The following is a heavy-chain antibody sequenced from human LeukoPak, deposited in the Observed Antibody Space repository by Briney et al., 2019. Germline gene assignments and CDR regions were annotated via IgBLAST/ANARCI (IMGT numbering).Heavy chain of an antibody. J-gene: IGHJ4*02. CDR1: GFIFSSYA. CDR2: IRYDGSNK. V-gene: IGHV3-30*02. CDR3: AKDPVFYDFWSGYFDY. Sequence: GGSLRLSCAASGFIFSSYAMHWVRQPPGKGLDWVAFIRYDGSNKYYADSVKGRFTISRDNSKNTLYLQMSSLRAEDTAVYYCAKDPVFYDFWSGYFDYWGQGTLVTVSS. D-gene: IGHD3-3*01.